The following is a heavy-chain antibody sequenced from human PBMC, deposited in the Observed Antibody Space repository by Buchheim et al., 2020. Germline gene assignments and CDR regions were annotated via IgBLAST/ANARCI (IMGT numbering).Heavy chain of an antibody. J-gene: IGHJ4*02. CDR1: GFTFSSYG. Sequence: QVQLVESGGGVVQPGRSLRLSCAASGFTFSSYGMHWVRQAPGKGLEWVAVISYDGSKKYYADSVKGRFTISRDNSKATLYPQMNSLRAEDTAVYYCAKGGYYALGYFDYWGQGTL. V-gene: IGHV3-30*18. CDR2: ISYDGSKK. CDR3: AKGGYYALGYFDY. D-gene: IGHD1-26*01.